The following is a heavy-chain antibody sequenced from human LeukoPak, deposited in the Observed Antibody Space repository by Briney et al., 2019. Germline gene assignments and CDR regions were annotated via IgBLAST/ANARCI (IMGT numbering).Heavy chain of an antibody. CDR2: IIPIFGTA. CDR1: GGTFSSYA. V-gene: IGHV1-69*13. D-gene: IGHD2-15*01. CDR3: ARDPQGGYCSGGSCYSGYFDY. Sequence: SVKVSCKASGGTFSSYAISWVRQAPGQGLEWMGGIIPIFGTANYAQKFQGRVTITADESTSTAYMELSSLRSEDTAVYYCARDPQGGYCSGGSCYSGYFDYWGQGTLVTVSS. J-gene: IGHJ4*02.